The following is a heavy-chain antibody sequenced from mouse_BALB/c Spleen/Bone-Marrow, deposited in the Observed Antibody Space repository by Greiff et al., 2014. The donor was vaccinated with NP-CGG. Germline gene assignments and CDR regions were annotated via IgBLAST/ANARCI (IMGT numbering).Heavy chain of an antibody. CDR3: ARMYYAYAMDY. CDR2: IWGGGST. CDR1: EFSLSRYS. V-gene: IGHV2-6-4*01. D-gene: IGHD1-1*01. Sequence: VKLVESGPGLVAPSQSLSITCTVSEFSLSRYSVHRVRQPPGKGLEWLGMIWGGGSTDYNSALKSRLNISKVNSKSQVFLKMNSLQTDDTAMYYCARMYYAYAMDYWGQGTSVTVSS. J-gene: IGHJ4*01.